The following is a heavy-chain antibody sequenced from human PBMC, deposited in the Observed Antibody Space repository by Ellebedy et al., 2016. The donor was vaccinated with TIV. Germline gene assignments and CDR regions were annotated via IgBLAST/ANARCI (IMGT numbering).Heavy chain of an antibody. J-gene: IGHJ5*02. Sequence: SETLSLXXTVSGGSISSYYWSWIRQPPGKGLEWIGYIYYSGSTNYNPSLKSRVTISVDTSKNQFSLKLSSVTAADTAVYYCAREAIFGYYYDSSGYGIFDPWGQGTLVTVSS. D-gene: IGHD3-22*01. CDR3: AREAIFGYYYDSSGYGIFDP. CDR2: IYYSGST. CDR1: GGSISSYY. V-gene: IGHV4-59*01.